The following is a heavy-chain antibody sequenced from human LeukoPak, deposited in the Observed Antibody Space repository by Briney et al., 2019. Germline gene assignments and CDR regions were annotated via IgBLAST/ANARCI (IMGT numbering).Heavy chain of an antibody. V-gene: IGHV4-4*07. D-gene: IGHD5-12*01. J-gene: IGHJ4*02. CDR1: GGSISSYY. CDR3: AAQGGYSGYDPYDY. CDR2: IYTSGST. Sequence: SETLSLTCTVSGGSISSYYGSWIRQPAGKGLEWIGRIYTSGSTNYNPSLKSRVTMSVDTSKNQFSLKLSSVTAADTAVYYCAAQGGYSGYDPYDYWGQGTLVTVSS.